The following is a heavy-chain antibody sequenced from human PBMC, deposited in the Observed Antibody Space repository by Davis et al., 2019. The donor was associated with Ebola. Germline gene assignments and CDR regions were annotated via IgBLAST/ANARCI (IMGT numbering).Heavy chain of an antibody. CDR3: ARQWTLRDAFDV. Sequence: MPSETLSLTCTVSGGSISSYYWSWIRQPPGKGLGWIGYIYYSGAIYYSGTTNYNPSLKSRVTMSLDTSKNQFSLKLSSVTAADTAVYYCARQWTLRDAFDVWGQGTMVTVSS. CDR1: GGSISSYY. CDR2: IYYSGAIYYSGTT. J-gene: IGHJ3*01. V-gene: IGHV4-59*08. D-gene: IGHD2-15*01.